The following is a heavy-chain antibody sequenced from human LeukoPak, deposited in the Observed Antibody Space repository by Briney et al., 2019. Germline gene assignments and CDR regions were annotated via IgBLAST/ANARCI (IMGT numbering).Heavy chain of an antibody. J-gene: IGHJ5*02. CDR3: ARHRPGIAAAGTVNWFDP. CDR2: IDPSDSYT. Sequence: GESLKISCKGSGYSLTSYWISWVRQMPGKGLEWMGRIDPSDSYTNYSPSFQGHVTISADKSISTAYLQWSSLKASDTAMYYCARHRPGIAAAGTVNWFDPWGQGTLVTVSS. CDR1: GYSLTSYW. V-gene: IGHV5-10-1*01. D-gene: IGHD6-13*01.